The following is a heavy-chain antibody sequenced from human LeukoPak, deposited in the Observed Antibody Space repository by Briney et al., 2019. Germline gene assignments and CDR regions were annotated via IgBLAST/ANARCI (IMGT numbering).Heavy chain of an antibody. CDR1: GFTFSSYG. V-gene: IGHV3-30*18. Sequence: GGSLRLSCAASGFTFSSYGMHWVRQAPGKGLEWVAVISYDGSNKYYADSVKGRFTISRDNSTNTLYLQMNSLRAEDTAVYYCAKGESPWYYDFWSGYSIFWGQGTMVTVSS. J-gene: IGHJ3*01. CDR3: AKGESPWYYDFWSGYSIF. CDR2: ISYDGSNK. D-gene: IGHD3-3*01.